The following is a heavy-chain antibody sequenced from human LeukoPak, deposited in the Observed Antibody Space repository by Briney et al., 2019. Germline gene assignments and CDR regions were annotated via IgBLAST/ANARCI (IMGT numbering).Heavy chain of an antibody. Sequence: SETLSLTCTVSGGSISSYYWSWVRQPPGKGLEWIGYIYYSGSTNYNPSLKSRVTISVDTSKNQFSLKLSSVTAADTAVYYCARGRYGSGITSTDYWGQGTLVTVSS. D-gene: IGHD3-10*01. CDR2: IYYSGST. CDR1: GGSISSYY. V-gene: IGHV4-59*01. CDR3: ARGRYGSGITSTDY. J-gene: IGHJ4*02.